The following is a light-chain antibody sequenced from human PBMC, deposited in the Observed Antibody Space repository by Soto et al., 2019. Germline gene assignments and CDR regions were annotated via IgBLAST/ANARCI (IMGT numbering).Light chain of an antibody. V-gene: IGKV3-20*01. Sequence: EIVLTQSPGTLSLSPGERASLSCRASQSVSSNYLAWFQQKPGQAPRLLISGASSRATDIPDRFSGSGSGTDFTLTISRLEPEDFAVYYCQQYGSSRTWTFGQGTKVDIK. J-gene: IGKJ1*01. CDR1: QSVSSNY. CDR2: GAS. CDR3: QQYGSSRTWT.